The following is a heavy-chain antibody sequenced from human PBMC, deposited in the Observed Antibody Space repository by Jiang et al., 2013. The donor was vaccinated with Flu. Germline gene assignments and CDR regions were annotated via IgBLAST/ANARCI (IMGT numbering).Heavy chain of an antibody. CDR3: AHGRGLWPRGGYYFDY. V-gene: IGHV2-5*01. CDR2: IYWNDDK. D-gene: IGHD2/OR15-2a*01. CDR1: GFSLSTSGVG. Sequence: KPTQTLTLTCTFSGFSLSTSGVGVGWIRQPPGKALEWLALIYWNDDKRYSPSLKSRLTITKDTSKNQVVLTMTNMDPVDTATYYCAHGRGLWPRGGYYFDYWGQGTLVTVSS. J-gene: IGHJ4*02.